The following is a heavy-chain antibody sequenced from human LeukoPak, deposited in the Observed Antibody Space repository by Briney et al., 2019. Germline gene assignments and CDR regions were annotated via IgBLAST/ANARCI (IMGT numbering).Heavy chain of an antibody. Sequence: GASVKVSCKASGGTFSSYAISWVRQAPGQGLEWMGGIIPIFGTANYAQKFQGRVTITADESTSTAYMELSSLRSEDTAVYYCARDRAAAADPPFDYWGQGTLVTVSS. CDR3: ARDRAAAADPPFDY. D-gene: IGHD6-13*01. J-gene: IGHJ4*02. CDR2: IIPIFGTA. CDR1: GGTFSSYA. V-gene: IGHV1-69*13.